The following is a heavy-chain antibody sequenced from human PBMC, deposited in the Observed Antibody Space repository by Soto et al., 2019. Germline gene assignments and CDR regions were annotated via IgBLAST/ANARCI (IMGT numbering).Heavy chain of an antibody. J-gene: IGHJ6*03. Sequence: SETLSLTCTVSGVSISSYYWSWIRQPPGKGLEWIGYIYYSGSTNYNPSLKSRVTISVDTSKNQFSLKLSSVTAADTAVYYCARGRDPSRGYYYMDVWGKGTTVTVSS. CDR1: GVSISSYY. D-gene: IGHD3-10*01. V-gene: IGHV4-59*01. CDR2: IYYSGST. CDR3: ARGRDPSRGYYYMDV.